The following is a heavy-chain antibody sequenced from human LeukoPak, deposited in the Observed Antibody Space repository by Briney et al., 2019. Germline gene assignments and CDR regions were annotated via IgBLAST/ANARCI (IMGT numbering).Heavy chain of an antibody. CDR1: GFTFSDYY. CDR2: INHSGST. D-gene: IGHD6-19*01. J-gene: IGHJ4*02. CDR3: ARGLSSSGGY. Sequence: GSLRLSCAASGFTFSDYYMSWIRQPPGKGLEWIGEINHSGSTNYNPSLKSRVTISVDTSKNQFSLKLSSVTAADTAVYYCARGLSSSGGYWGQGTLVTVSS. V-gene: IGHV4-34*01.